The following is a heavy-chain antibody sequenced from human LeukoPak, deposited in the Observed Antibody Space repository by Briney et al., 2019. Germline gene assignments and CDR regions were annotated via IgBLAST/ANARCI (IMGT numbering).Heavy chain of an antibody. Sequence: PSETLSLTCAIYDESFSGYLSDSYWSWVRRPPGKGLEWIAEIDRHGNTNYSPSLKSRVTISIQTSKSQFSLNLNSVTDADTAVYYCARRGGGNYPYYFDYWGRGTPVTVSS. D-gene: IGHD3-16*01. CDR2: IDRHGNT. CDR3: ARRGGGNYPYYFDY. J-gene: IGHJ4*02. CDR1: DESFSGYLSDSY. V-gene: IGHV4-34*01.